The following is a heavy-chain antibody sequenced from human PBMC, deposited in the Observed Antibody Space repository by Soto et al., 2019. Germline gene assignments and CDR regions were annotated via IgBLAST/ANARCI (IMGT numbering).Heavy chain of an antibody. V-gene: IGHV1-58*01. CDR3: AAGYYFVY. Sequence: SVKVSCKASGFTLSSFAVQWVRQARGQRLEWLGWIVVGDDYTKYAQNFQERVTITRDKSTNTAYMELSSLRSEDTAVYYCAAGYYFVYWGQGSLVTVSS. J-gene: IGHJ4*01. CDR2: IVVGDDYT. CDR1: GFTLSSFA.